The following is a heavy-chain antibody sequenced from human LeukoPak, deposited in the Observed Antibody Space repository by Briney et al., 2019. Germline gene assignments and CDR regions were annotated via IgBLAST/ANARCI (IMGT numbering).Heavy chain of an antibody. CDR2: IYPGDSDT. D-gene: IGHD3-16*01. V-gene: IGHV5-51*01. CDR3: ARHFGTMGKSAGGFDF. Sequence: GESLKISCKASGYSFSPYWIAWLRQMPGKGLEWMGIIYPGDSDTRYSPSFQGQVIISADKSITTAYLQWNNLKASDTATYYCARHFGTMGKSAGGFDFWGQGTMVTVSS. CDR1: GYSFSPYW. J-gene: IGHJ3*01.